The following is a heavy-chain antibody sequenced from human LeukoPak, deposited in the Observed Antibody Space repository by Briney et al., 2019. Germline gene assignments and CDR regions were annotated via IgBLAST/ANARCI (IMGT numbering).Heavy chain of an antibody. CDR2: KPRGRNNI. CDR1: EFIFSNYE. Sequence: PGGSLRLSCAASEFIFSNYEVNWFRQAPGKGLEWISYKPRGRNNIYCSDSVKGRFAVSIDPAKNSVYLQMNSLRDEDTAVYYCSSWLGDLLLSLWGQGTMVTVSS. CDR3: SSWLGDLLLSL. J-gene: IGHJ3*01. V-gene: IGHV3-48*03. D-gene: IGHD6-19*01.